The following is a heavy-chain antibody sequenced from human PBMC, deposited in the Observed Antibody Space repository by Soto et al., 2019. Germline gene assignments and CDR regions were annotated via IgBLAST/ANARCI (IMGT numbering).Heavy chain of an antibody. J-gene: IGHJ4*02. Sequence: QVQLVQSGAEVKKPGASVKVSCKASGYTFTSYAMHWVRQAPGQRLEWMGWINAGNGNTKYSQKFQGRVTMTRDTSASTAYMELSSLRSEDTAVYYCARGLNGYLHYFDYWGQGTLVTVSS. CDR2: INAGNGNT. D-gene: IGHD5-18*01. CDR3: ARGLNGYLHYFDY. V-gene: IGHV1-3*01. CDR1: GYTFTSYA.